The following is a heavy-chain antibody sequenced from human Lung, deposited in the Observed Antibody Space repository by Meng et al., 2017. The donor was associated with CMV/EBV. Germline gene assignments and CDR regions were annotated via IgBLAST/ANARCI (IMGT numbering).Heavy chain of an antibody. CDR2: ISSSSSYI. V-gene: IGHV3-21*01. J-gene: IGHJ4*02. D-gene: IGHD3-22*01. Sequence: ELRLVWLGGGWGRTWGSLSLSVAASGFTFGSYSMNWVRQAPGKGLEWVSSISSSSSYIYYADSVKGRFTISRDNAKNSLYLQMNSLRAEDTAVYYCARWTYYDSSGFDYWGQGTLVTVSS. CDR1: GFTFGSYS. CDR3: ARWTYYDSSGFDY.